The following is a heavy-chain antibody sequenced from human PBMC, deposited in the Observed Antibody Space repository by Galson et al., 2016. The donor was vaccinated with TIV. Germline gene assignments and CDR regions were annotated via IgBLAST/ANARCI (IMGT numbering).Heavy chain of an antibody. CDR3: ARDTLTNCDTDCYSEAGAFDI. V-gene: IGHV3-74*01. CDR2: INTDGSVT. J-gene: IGHJ3*02. Sequence: SLRLSCAASGFTFSRYWMHWVRQGPGKGLEWVSRINTDGSVTTYGDSAKGRFSISRDKAKNTLYLQMKSLRAEDTAVYYCARDTLTNCDTDCYSEAGAFDIWGHGTLVTVSS. CDR1: GFTFSRYW. D-gene: IGHD2-21*02.